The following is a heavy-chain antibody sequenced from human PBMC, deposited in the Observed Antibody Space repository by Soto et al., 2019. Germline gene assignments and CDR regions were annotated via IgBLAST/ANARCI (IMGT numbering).Heavy chain of an antibody. CDR1: GDTFKNCV. D-gene: IGHD3-10*01. J-gene: IGHJ6*02. CDR3: AAELGFGKLSVV. V-gene: IGHV1-69*01. Sequence: QVQVVQSGVEVRRPGSSVKVSCKASGDTFKNCVISWVRQAPGQGLEWMGGIIPLFGTTDFAQRFQGRLKIKTDESTTTAYMELSRLRSEDPATYYCAAELGFGKLSVVWGQGTTVIVSS. CDR2: IIPLFGTT.